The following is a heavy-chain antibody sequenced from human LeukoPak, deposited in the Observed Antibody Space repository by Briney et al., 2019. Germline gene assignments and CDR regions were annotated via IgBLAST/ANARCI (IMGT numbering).Heavy chain of an antibody. Sequence: ASVKVSCKASVYTFTSYGISWVRQAPGQGLEWMGWISAYNGNTNYAQKLQGRVTMTTDTSTSTAYMELRSLRSDDTAVYYCARSAAEWFGELFGAFDIWGQGTMVTVSS. J-gene: IGHJ3*02. V-gene: IGHV1-18*01. D-gene: IGHD3-10*01. CDR3: ARSAAEWFGELFGAFDI. CDR2: ISAYNGNT. CDR1: VYTFTSYG.